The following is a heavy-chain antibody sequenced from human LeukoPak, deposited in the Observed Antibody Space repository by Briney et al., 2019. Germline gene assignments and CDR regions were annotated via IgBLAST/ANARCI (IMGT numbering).Heavy chain of an antibody. CDR1: GYTFTYYH. D-gene: IGHD3-9*01. V-gene: IGHV1-46*01. J-gene: IGHJ5*02. CDR2: INPSGGST. Sequence: ASVKVSCKASGYTFTYYHMHWVRQAPGQGLEWMGIINPSGGSTSYAQKFQGRVTMTRDMSTSTVYMELSSLRSEDTAVYYCARFYYDILTGSTQYNWFDPWGQGTLVTVSS. CDR3: ARFYYDILTGSTQYNWFDP.